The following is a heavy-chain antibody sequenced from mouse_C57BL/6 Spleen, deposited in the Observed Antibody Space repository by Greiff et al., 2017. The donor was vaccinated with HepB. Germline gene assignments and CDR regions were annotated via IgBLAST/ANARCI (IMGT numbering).Heavy chain of an antibody. D-gene: IGHD1-1*02. V-gene: IGHV1-4*01. CDR1: GYTFTSYT. CDR3: ARSMDGAMDY. J-gene: IGHJ4*01. Sequence: QVHVKQSGAELARPGASVKMSCKASGYTFTSYTMHWVKQRPGQGLEWIGYINPSSGYTKYNQKFKDKATLTADKSSSTAYMQLSSLTSEDSAVYYCARSMDGAMDYWGQGTSVTVSS. CDR2: INPSSGYT.